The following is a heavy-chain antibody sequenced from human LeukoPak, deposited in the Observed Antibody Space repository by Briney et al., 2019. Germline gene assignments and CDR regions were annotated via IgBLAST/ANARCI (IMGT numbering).Heavy chain of an antibody. CDR2: IKQDGSEI. V-gene: IGHV3-7*01. D-gene: IGHD3-10*01. CDR3: TRDRQGSGIYSTDY. Sequence: PGGSLRLSCAASGFTFSNFWMSWVRQVPGEGLEWVANIKQDGSEIHYVDSVKGRFTISRDNAQNSLYLHMHRLRAEDTAVYYCTRDRQGSGIYSTDYWGHGTLVTVSS. J-gene: IGHJ4*01. CDR1: GFTFSNFW.